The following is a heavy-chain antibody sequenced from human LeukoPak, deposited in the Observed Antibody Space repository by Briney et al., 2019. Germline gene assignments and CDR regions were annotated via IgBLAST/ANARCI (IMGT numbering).Heavy chain of an antibody. V-gene: IGHV1-46*01. Sequence: ASVKVSCKASGYTLTSYYMHWVRQAPGQGLEWMGIINPSGGSTSYAQKFQGRVTMTRDTSTSTVYMELSSLRSEDTAVYYCARFSLVERFDYWGQGTLVTVSS. CDR2: INPSGGST. CDR3: ARFSLVERFDY. CDR1: GYTLTSYY. J-gene: IGHJ4*02. D-gene: IGHD1-1*01.